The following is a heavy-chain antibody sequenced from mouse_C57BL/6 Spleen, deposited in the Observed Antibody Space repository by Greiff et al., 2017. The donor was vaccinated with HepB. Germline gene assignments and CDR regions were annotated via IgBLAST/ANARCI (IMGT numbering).Heavy chain of an antibody. CDR2: IRLKSDNYAT. V-gene: IGHV6-3*01. CDR3: TWSNYVDY. J-gene: IGHJ2*01. D-gene: IGHD5-1*01. Sequence: EVKLMESGGGLVQPGGSMKLSCVASGFTFSNYWMNWVRQSPEKGLEWVAQIRLKSDNYATHYAESVKGRFTISRDDSKSSVYLQMNNLRAEDTGIYYCTWSNYVDYWGQGTTLTVSS. CDR1: GFTFSNYW.